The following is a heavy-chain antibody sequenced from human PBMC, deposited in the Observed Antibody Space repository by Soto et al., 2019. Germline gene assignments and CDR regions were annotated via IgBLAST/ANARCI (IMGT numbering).Heavy chain of an antibody. Sequence: ASVKVSCKASGYTFTSYDINWVRQATGQGLEWMGWMNPNSGNTGYAQKFQGRVTMTRNTSISTAYMELSSLRSEDTAVYYCARRSPYYDLWSGSRRGWFDPWGQGTLVTVSS. J-gene: IGHJ5*02. D-gene: IGHD3-3*01. CDR1: GYTFTSYD. V-gene: IGHV1-8*01. CDR3: ARRSPYYDLWSGSRRGWFDP. CDR2: MNPNSGNT.